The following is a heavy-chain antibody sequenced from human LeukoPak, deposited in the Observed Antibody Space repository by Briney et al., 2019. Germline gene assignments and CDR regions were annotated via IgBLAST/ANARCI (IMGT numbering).Heavy chain of an antibody. V-gene: IGHV1-2*02. CDR1: GYSFTGYC. J-gene: IGHJ4*02. CDR3: ASGLNSRSSSC. CDR2: ICPETGGT. D-gene: IGHD6-13*01. Sequence: ASVKVSCTASGYSFTGYCMHWVRQAPGQGLEWMGRICPETGGTNYAQKFQGRVTMTTDTTVSTAYMELSSLKSDDTAVYYCASGLNSRSSSCWGQGTRVTVS.